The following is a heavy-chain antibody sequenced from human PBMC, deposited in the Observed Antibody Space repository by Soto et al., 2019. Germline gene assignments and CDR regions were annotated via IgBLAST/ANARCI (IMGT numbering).Heavy chain of an antibody. CDR2: IYYSGST. Sequence: SETLSLTCTVSGGSISSGGYYWSWIRQHPGKGLECIGYIYYSGSTYYNPSLKSRVTISVDTSKNQFSLKLSSVTAADTAVYYCARVGGNYGDYYYGMDVWGQGPTVTLSS. CDR1: GGSISSGGYY. V-gene: IGHV4-31*03. J-gene: IGHJ6*02. CDR3: ARVGGNYGDYYYGMDV. D-gene: IGHD1-7*01.